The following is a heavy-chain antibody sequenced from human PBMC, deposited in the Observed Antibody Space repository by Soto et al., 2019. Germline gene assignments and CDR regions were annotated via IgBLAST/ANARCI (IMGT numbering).Heavy chain of an antibody. CDR3: ARIYYYGSGSYAFDI. J-gene: IGHJ3*02. D-gene: IGHD3-10*01. CDR1: GFTFSSYG. V-gene: IGHV3-33*01. Sequence: GSLRLSCAASGFTFSSYGMHWVRQAPGKGLEWVAVIWYDGSNKYYADSVKGRFTISRDNSKNTLYLQMNSLRAEDTAVYYCARIYYYGSGSYAFDIWGQGTMVTVSS. CDR2: IWYDGSNK.